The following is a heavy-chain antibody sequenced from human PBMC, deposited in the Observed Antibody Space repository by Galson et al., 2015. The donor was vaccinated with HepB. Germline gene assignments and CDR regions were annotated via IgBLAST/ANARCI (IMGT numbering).Heavy chain of an antibody. D-gene: IGHD6-19*01. Sequence: SGVGVGWIRQPPGKALEWLALIYWDDDKRYSPSLKSGLTITKDTSKNQVVLTMTNMDPVDTATYYCAHSGGQWLDRGDFDYWGQGTLVTVSS. CDR2: IYWDDDK. V-gene: IGHV2-5*02. CDR1: SGVG. CDR3: AHSGGQWLDRGDFDY. J-gene: IGHJ4*02.